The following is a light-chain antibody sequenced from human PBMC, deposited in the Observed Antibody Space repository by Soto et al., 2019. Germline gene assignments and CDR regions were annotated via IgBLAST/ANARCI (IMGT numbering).Light chain of an antibody. Sequence: EIVLTQSPGTLSLSPGERATLSCRASHSVTSTYLAWYQQRPGQAHRLLIYGVSRRDTGIPGRFSGSGSGKEFNLTISRLDPEDFAVYFCQQYSNSPLTFGGGTKVEIK. CDR1: HSVTSTY. J-gene: IGKJ4*01. CDR2: GVS. V-gene: IGKV3-20*01. CDR3: QQYSNSPLT.